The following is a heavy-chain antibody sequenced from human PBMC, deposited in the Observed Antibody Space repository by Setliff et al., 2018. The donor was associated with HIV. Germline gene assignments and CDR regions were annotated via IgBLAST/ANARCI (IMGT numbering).Heavy chain of an antibody. Sequence: GGSLRLSCTASGFKFGDYAMTWVRQAPGKGLEWVSVIYRGGSTPNYADSVKGRFTISRDSSKNTVYLQMNSLRAEDTAVYYCAGGTIFGVETYWGQGTLVTVSS. CDR1: GFKFGDYA. V-gene: IGHV3-23*03. D-gene: IGHD3-3*01. J-gene: IGHJ4*02. CDR2: IYRGGSTP. CDR3: AGGTIFGVETY.